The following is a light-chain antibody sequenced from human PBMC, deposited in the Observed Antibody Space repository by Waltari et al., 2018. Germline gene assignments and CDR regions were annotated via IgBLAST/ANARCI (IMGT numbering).Light chain of an antibody. J-gene: IGLJ2*01. CDR1: NIGRNS. CDR3: QVWDSGSDPVV. V-gene: IGLV3-21*02. Sequence: SYVLTQPPSVSVAPGQTATISWRGNNIGRNSVNRYQQKPGQGPLLIVYDDSDRPPGIPDRYSGANSENTATLTISRVEAGDEADYFCQVWDSGSDPVVFGGGTKLTVL. CDR2: DDS.